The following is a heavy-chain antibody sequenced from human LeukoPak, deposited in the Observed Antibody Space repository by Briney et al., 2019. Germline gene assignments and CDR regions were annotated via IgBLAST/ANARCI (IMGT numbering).Heavy chain of an antibody. CDR3: ARTDCTNGVCYIPYFDY. V-gene: IGHV1-2*02. CDR1: GYTFTGYY. D-gene: IGHD2-8*01. CDR2: INPNSGGT. J-gene: IGHJ4*02. Sequence: ASVKVSCKASGYTFTGYYMHRVRQAPGQGLEWMGWINPNSGGTNYAQKFQDRVAMTRDTSTSTVYMELSSLRSEDTAVYYCARTDCTNGVCYIPYFDYWGQGTLVTVSS.